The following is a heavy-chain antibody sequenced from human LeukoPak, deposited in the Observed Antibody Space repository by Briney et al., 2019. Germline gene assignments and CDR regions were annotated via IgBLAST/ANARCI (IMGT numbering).Heavy chain of an antibody. J-gene: IGHJ5*02. CDR3: ARDPSSGWYLKGWFDP. D-gene: IGHD6-19*01. Sequence: GGSLRLSCAASGFTFSSYGMHWVRRAPGKGLEWVSSISSSSNYIYYADSVKGRFTISRDNAKNSLYLQMNSLRAEDTAVYYCARDPSSGWYLKGWFDPWGQGTLVTVSS. CDR2: ISSSSNYI. V-gene: IGHV3-21*01. CDR1: GFTFSSYG.